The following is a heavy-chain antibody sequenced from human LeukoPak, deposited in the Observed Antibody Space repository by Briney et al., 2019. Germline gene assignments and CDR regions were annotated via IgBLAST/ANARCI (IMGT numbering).Heavy chain of an antibody. CDR3: AKGLVPAAIRVVDY. J-gene: IGHJ4*02. Sequence: GGSLRLSCAASGFTFSSYAMSWVRQAPGKGLEWVSAISASGGSTYYADSVKGRFTISRDNSQNTLYLQVNSLRAEDTAVYYCAKGLVPAAIRVVDYWGQGTLVTVSS. CDR2: ISASGGST. V-gene: IGHV3-23*01. CDR1: GFTFSSYA. D-gene: IGHD2-2*01.